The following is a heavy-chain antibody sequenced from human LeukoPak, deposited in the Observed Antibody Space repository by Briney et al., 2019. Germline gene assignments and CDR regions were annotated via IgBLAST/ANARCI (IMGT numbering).Heavy chain of an antibody. CDR2: ISWNSGNI. D-gene: IGHD4-17*01. CDR1: GFTFDDYA. Sequence: GGSLRLSCAASGFTFDDYAMHWVRHAPGKGLEWVSGISWNSGNIDYADSVKGRFTISRDNAKNSLYLQMNSLRAEDTALYYCAKDIAAYGDYVGLDYWGQGTLVTVSS. V-gene: IGHV3-9*01. CDR3: AKDIAAYGDYVGLDY. J-gene: IGHJ4*02.